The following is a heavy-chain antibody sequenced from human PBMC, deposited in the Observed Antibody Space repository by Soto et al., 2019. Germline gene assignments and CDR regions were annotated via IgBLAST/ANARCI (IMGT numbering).Heavy chain of an antibody. CDR3: ARAHYDFWSGYPDNFDY. Sequence: ASVKVSCKTSGYTFTSYDINWVRQATGQGLEWMGWMNPNSGNTVYAQKFQGRVTMTRNTSISTAYMELSSLRSEDTAVYYCARAHYDFWSGYPDNFDYWGQGTLVTVSS. V-gene: IGHV1-8*01. CDR2: MNPNSGNT. CDR1: GYTFTSYD. D-gene: IGHD3-3*01. J-gene: IGHJ4*02.